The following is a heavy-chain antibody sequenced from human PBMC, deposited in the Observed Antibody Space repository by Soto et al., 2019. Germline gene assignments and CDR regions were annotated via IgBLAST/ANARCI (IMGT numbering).Heavy chain of an antibody. CDR1: GFAFQNYA. CDR2: ISYNGHNE. V-gene: IGHV3-30*18. Sequence: QVQLVESGGGVVRPGRSLRLSCAASGFAFQNYAMHWVRQAPGKGLEGVAHISYNGHNEYYPDSVKGRFTISRDNSQGTLYLQMNNLTAEDTAVYYCVNSEASRYGRDVWGQGTTVIVSS. D-gene: IGHD3-10*01. J-gene: IGHJ6*01. CDR3: VNSEASRYGRDV.